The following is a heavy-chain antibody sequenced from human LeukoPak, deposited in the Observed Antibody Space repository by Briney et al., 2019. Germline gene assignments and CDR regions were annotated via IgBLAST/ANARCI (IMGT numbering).Heavy chain of an antibody. D-gene: IGHD6-19*01. J-gene: IGHJ4*02. Sequence: GGSLRLSCAASGFTFSSYPMSWVRQPPGKGLEWVSTISGSGDSTYYADSVRGRFTISRDNSKNTLYLQMNSVRAEDTAAYYWAILRMAGGSGHYYGYWGQGSLVTVYS. CDR1: GFTFSSYP. CDR2: ISGSGDST. CDR3: AILRMAGGSGHYYGY. V-gene: IGHV3-23*01.